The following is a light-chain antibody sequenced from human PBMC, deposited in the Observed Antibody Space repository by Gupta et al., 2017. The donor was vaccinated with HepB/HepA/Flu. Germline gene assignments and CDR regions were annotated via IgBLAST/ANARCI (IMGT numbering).Light chain of an antibody. J-gene: IGLJ3*02. CDR2: KNS. CDR1: SSNIGNNY. V-gene: IGLV1-47*01. Sequence: QSVLTQPPSTSGTPGQRVTISCSGNSSNIGNNYVYWYQQLPGMAPKLIIYKNSERPSGVPDRFSGSKSGTSASLAISGLRSEDEAEYYCAAWDDRLRGVFGGGTKLTVL. CDR3: AAWDDRLRGV.